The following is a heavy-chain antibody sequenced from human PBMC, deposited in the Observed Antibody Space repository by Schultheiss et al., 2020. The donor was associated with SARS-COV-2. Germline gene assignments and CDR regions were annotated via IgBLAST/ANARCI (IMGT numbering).Heavy chain of an antibody. V-gene: IGHV4-31*03. CDR2: IYYSGDT. Sequence: SETLSLTCTVSGGSINSGGYYWSWIRQHPGKGLEWIGYIYYSGDTSYNPSLKSRLTISGDTSKNQFSLRLSSVTAADTAVYYCARGYRYYYYAMDVWGQGTTVTVSS. D-gene: IGHD5-18*01. CDR3: ARGYRYYYYAMDV. J-gene: IGHJ6*02. CDR1: GGSINSGGYY.